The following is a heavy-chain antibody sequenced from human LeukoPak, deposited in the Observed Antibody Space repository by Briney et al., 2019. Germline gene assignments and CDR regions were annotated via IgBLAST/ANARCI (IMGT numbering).Heavy chain of an antibody. J-gene: IGHJ6*02. CDR3: ARAWYYDSLAYGMDV. D-gene: IGHD3-22*01. V-gene: IGHV4-39*07. CDR1: GGSISGSSYY. CDR2: IYYSGST. Sequence: SETLSLTCTVSGGSISGSSYYWGWIRQPPGKGLEWIGSIYYSGSTYYNPSLKSRVTISVDTSKNQFSLKLSSVTAADTAVYYCARAWYYDSLAYGMDVWGQGTTVTVSS.